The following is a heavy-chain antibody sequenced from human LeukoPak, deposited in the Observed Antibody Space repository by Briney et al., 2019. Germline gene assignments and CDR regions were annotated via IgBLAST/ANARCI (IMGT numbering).Heavy chain of an antibody. CDR1: GFTFSSYA. Sequence: GRSLRLSCAASGFTFSSYAMHWVRQAPGKGLEWVAVISYDGSNKYCADSVKGRFTISRDNSKNTLYLQMNSLRAEDTAVYYCARGLYYYDSSGYYYDYWGQGTLVTVSS. J-gene: IGHJ4*02. CDR3: ARGLYYYDSSGYYYDY. D-gene: IGHD3-22*01. CDR2: ISYDGSNK. V-gene: IGHV3-30-3*01.